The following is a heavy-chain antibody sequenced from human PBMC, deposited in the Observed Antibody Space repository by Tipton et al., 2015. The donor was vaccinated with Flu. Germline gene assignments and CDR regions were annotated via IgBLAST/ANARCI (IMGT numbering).Heavy chain of an antibody. V-gene: IGHV4-59*08. CDR3: ARRSGSTWYNDY. Sequence: LSLTCSVSAAYVRSYYWSWIRQPPGKALEWIGDIFYSGSGTYNSSLKSRATMSVDTAKNQLSLQLSSVIAADTAVYYCARRSGSTWYNDYWGQGTLVTVSS. CDR2: IFYSGSG. CDR1: AAYVRSYY. D-gene: IGHD6-13*01. J-gene: IGHJ4*02.